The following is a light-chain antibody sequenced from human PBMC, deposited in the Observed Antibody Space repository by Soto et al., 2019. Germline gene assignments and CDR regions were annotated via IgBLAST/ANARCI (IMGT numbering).Light chain of an antibody. J-gene: IGKJ5*01. CDR2: DVS. CDR1: QDIRGA. CDR3: QQFNSYPIT. V-gene: IGKV1-13*02. Sequence: AIQVTQSPSSLSASVGDRVTMTCRASQDIRGALAGYQQKSGKPPNLLIYDVSTLEGGVPSRFSGSGSGTEFTLTISSLQPEDLGTYYCQQFNSYPITFGHGTRLEIK.